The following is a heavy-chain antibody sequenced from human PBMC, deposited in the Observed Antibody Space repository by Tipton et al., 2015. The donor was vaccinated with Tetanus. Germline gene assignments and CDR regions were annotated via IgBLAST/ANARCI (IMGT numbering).Heavy chain of an antibody. D-gene: IGHD5-24*01. CDR1: GGSFSSSNDY. CDR3: GRGTDAYKSGNY. V-gene: IGHV4-39*01. CDR2: IYYGGST. J-gene: IGHJ4*01. Sequence: LRLSCTVSGGSFSSSNDYWAWIRQPPGKGLEWVGSIYYGGSTYFNPSLRSRGTISIDTSRNQFSLQLSSVTAADTALYFCGRGTDAYKSGNYWGQGTLVTVSS.